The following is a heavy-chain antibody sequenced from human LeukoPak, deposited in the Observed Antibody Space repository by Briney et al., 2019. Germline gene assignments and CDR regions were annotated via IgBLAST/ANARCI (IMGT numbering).Heavy chain of an antibody. CDR2: IRYDGSNK. CDR1: GFTFSSYG. D-gene: IGHD2-2*01. V-gene: IGHV3-30*02. CDR3: ARDPPEYRDIVVVGEWFDP. J-gene: IGHJ5*02. Sequence: PGGSLRLSCAASGFTFSSYGMHWVRQAPGKALVGVAFIRYDGSNKYYADSVKGRFTISRDNSKNTLYLQMNSLRAEDTAVYYCARDPPEYRDIVVVGEWFDPWGQGTLVTVSS.